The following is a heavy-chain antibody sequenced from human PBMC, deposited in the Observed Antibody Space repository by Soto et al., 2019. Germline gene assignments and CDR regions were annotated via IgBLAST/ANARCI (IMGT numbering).Heavy chain of an antibody. J-gene: IGHJ4*02. D-gene: IGHD2-15*01. CDR2: IIPILGIA. V-gene: IGHV1-69*02. Sequence: SVKVSCKASGGTFSSYTISWVRQAPGQGLEWMGRIIPILGIANYAQKFQGRVTITADKSTSTAYMELSSLRSEDTAVYYCAREYCSGGSCHKPFDYWGQGTLVTVSS. CDR3: AREYCSGGSCHKPFDY. CDR1: GGTFSSYT.